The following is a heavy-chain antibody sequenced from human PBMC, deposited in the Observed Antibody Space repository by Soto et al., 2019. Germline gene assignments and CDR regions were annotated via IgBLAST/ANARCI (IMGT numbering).Heavy chain of an antibody. D-gene: IGHD3-22*01. Sequence: GGSLRVSCAASGFTFDDYTMHWGRQAPWKGLEWVSLISWDGGSTYYADSVKGRFTISRDNSKNSLYLQMNSLRTEDTALYYCAKAPRGYRGYYRAFAYWGQGTLVTVSS. CDR2: ISWDGGST. V-gene: IGHV3-43*01. J-gene: IGHJ4*02. CDR3: AKAPRGYRGYYRAFAY. CDR1: GFTFDDYT.